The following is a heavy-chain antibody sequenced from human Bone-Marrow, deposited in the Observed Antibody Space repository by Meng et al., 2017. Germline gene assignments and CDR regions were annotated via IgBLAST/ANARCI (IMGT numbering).Heavy chain of an antibody. Sequence: EVHLVESGGGVVKPGGSLRLSCAASGFAFSDAWMSWVRQAPGKGLEWVGLIKSKSAGGTTDYAAPVKGRFTISRDDSKTTMYLQMNSLKTEDTAVYYCTASPATEYWGQGTLVTVSS. CDR2: IKSKSAGGTT. D-gene: IGHD1-26*01. J-gene: IGHJ4*02. V-gene: IGHV3-15*01. CDR1: GFAFSDAW. CDR3: TASPATEY.